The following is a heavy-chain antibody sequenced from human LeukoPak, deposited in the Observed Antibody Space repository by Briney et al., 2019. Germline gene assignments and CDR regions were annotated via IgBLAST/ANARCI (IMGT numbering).Heavy chain of an antibody. V-gene: IGHV4-59*01. CDR3: ARDLEEERHRWNYFEC. J-gene: IGHJ4*02. CDR1: GDSISSSH. CDR2: IHYSGST. D-gene: IGHD1-1*01. Sequence: SETLSLACTVSGDSISSSHWSWIRQPPGKGLEWIGYIHYSGSTNYNPSLKSRVTISVDTSKNQFSLQLSSVTAADTAVYYCARDLEEERHRWNYFECRGRRTLVTVSS.